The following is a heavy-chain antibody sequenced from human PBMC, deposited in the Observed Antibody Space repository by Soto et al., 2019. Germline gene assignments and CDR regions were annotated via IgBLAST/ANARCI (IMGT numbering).Heavy chain of an antibody. D-gene: IGHD3-10*01. CDR1: GGSFSGYY. CDR3: ARVLHMKAFDI. J-gene: IGHJ3*02. CDR2: INHSGST. Sequence: QVQLQQWGAGLLKPSETLSLTCAVYGGSFSGYYWSWIRQPPGKGLEWIGEINHSGSTNYNPSLKSRVTISVDTSKNQFSLKLSPVTAADTAVYYCARVLHMKAFDIWGQGTMVTVSS. V-gene: IGHV4-34*01.